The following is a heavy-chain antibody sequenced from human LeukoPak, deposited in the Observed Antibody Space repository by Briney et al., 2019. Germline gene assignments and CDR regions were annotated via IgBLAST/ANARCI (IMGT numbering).Heavy chain of an antibody. Sequence: SVKVSCKTSGDTFTTYAIIWVRQAPGQGLEWMGGIIPMFGTPNYAQRLQGRVTITADKSTKTAYMELSSLRSEDTAVYYCARAGIPGYCTNATCSNWLDPWGQGTLVTVSS. J-gene: IGHJ5*02. CDR3: ARAGIPGYCTNATCSNWLDP. CDR1: GDTFTTYA. CDR2: IIPMFGTP. V-gene: IGHV1-69*06. D-gene: IGHD2-8*01.